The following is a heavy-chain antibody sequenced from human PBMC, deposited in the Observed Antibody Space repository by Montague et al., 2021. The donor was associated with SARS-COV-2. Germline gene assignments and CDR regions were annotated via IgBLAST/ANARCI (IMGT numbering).Heavy chain of an antibody. J-gene: IGHJ4*02. CDR1: DVSLSSSTW. V-gene: IGHV4-4*02. CDR3: ARGGLGNRGFDY. D-gene: IGHD3/OR15-3a*01. CDR2: TYLSGFT. Sequence: SETLSLTCVVSDVSLSSSTWWSWVRQSPGKGLEWVGETYLSGFTQYNPSVKSRATISLDDSRSQFSLGLTSVTAADTAVYFCARGGLGNRGFDYWGQGALVTVSS.